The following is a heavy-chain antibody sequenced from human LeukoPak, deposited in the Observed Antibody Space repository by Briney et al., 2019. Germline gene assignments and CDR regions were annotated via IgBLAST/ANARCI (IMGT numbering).Heavy chain of an antibody. J-gene: IGHJ3*02. CDR1: GFTFSGYS. CDR3: ARGRGAFEI. CDR2: ISSRSGDI. Sequence: GGSLRLSCDSSGFTFSGYSMNWVRQAPGKGLEWVSSISSRSGDIYYADLVKGRFTISRDNAKNSLYLQMNSLRVEDTAVYYCARGRGAFEIWGRGTMVTVSS. V-gene: IGHV3-21*01.